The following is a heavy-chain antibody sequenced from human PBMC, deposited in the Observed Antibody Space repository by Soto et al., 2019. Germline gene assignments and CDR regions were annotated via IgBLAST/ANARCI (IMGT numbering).Heavy chain of an antibody. D-gene: IGHD3-22*01. Sequence: ASVKVSCKASGYTFTSYGISWVRQAPGQGIEWMGWIXAYXXNXTXXXKXXGRVTMTTDTSTSTAYMELRSLRSDDTAVYYCASGGFYYDSSGYYPFWGQGTLVTVSS. V-gene: IGHV1-18*04. CDR1: GYTFTSYG. CDR3: ASGGFYYDSSGYYPF. J-gene: IGHJ4*02. CDR2: IXAYXXNX.